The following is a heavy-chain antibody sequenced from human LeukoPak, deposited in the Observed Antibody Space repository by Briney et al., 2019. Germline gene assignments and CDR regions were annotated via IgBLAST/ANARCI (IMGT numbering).Heavy chain of an antibody. V-gene: IGHV3-21*06. CDR2: ISSSSSYI. D-gene: IGHD1-26*01. Sequence: TPGGSLRLSCAASGFTFSDYNFNWVRQAPGKGLEWVSSISSSSSYIYYAESVKGRFTVSRDNAKNSVYLQLSSLRAEDTAVYYCARISLLGLVPAVGFNDYWGQGTSVTVSS. CDR3: ARISLLGLVPAVGFNDY. CDR1: GFTFSDYN. J-gene: IGHJ4*02.